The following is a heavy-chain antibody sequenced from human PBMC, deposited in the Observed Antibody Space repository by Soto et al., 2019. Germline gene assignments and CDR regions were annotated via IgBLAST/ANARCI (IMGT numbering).Heavy chain of an antibody. CDR1: GGSFSGYY. V-gene: IGHV4-34*01. CDR3: ARARGYSSSWYGPNTKYYYYYYMDV. CDR2: INHSGST. J-gene: IGHJ6*03. Sequence: PSETLSLTCAVYGGSFSGYYWSWIRQPPGKGLEWIGEINHSGSTNYNPSLKSRVTISVDTSKNQFSLKLSSVTAADTAVYYCARARGYSSSWYGPNTKYYYYYYMDVWGKGTTVTVSS. D-gene: IGHD6-13*01.